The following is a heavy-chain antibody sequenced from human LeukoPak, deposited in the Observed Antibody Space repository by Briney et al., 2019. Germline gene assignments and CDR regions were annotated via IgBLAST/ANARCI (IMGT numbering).Heavy chain of an antibody. CDR2: IYYSGST. J-gene: IGHJ4*02. Sequence: GSLRLSCAASGFTFSSYWMSWVRQAPGKGLEWIGSIYYSGSTYYNPSLKSRVTISVDTSKNQFSLKLSSVTAADTAVYYCARRGAAAEDYWGQGTLVTVSS. D-gene: IGHD6-13*01. CDR3: ARRGAAAEDY. V-gene: IGHV4-39*01. CDR1: GFTFSSYW.